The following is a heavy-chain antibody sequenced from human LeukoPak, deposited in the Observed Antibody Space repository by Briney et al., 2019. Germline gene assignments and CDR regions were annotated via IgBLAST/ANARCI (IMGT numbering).Heavy chain of an antibody. J-gene: IGHJ4*01. D-gene: IGHD2-15*01. CDR3: ARLGYCSGGTCFPFLYYFDY. Sequence: KPSETLSLTCTVSGGSISSSNFFWAWVRQPPGTGLEWIATIYHIGTTYYNPSLKSRVTISLDTSKNQFSLELRSVTAADTSTYYCARLGYCSGGTCFPFLYYFDYWGHGTLVTVSP. CDR2: IYHIGTT. V-gene: IGHV4-39*01. CDR1: GGSISSSNFF.